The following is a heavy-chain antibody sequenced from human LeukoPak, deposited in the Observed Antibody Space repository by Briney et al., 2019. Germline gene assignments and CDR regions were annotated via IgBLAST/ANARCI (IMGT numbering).Heavy chain of an antibody. V-gene: IGHV1-46*01. J-gene: IGHJ4*02. Sequence: GASVKVSCKASGYTFTRYYMYWVRQAPGQGLECMGIINPSAGSTSYAQKFQGRVTMTRDTSTSTVYMELSSLKSDDTAVYYCARRNGGYQDLDFWGQGTLVTVSS. CDR2: INPSAGST. CDR1: GYTFTRYY. CDR3: ARRNGGYQDLDF. D-gene: IGHD5-12*01.